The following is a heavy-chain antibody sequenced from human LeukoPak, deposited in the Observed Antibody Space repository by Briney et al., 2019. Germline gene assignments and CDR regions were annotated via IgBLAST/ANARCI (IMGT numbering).Heavy chain of an antibody. CDR2: IKQDGSEK. CDR3: ARVGWFGELTRRPRGDY. CDR1: GFTFGSYW. V-gene: IGHV3-7*01. Sequence: PGGSLRLSCAASGFTFGSYWMNWVRQAAGKGLEWVAQIKQDGSEKYYVDSVKGRFTISRDNAKNSLHLQMNSLRPEDTPVYYCARVGWFGELTRRPRGDYWDQGPLVTVSS. D-gene: IGHD3-10*01. J-gene: IGHJ4*02.